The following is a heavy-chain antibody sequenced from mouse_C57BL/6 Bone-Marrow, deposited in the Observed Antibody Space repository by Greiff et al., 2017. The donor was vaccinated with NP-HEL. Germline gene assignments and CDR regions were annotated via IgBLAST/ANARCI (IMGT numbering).Heavy chain of an antibody. CDR3: EREEGSTAFDY. V-gene: IGHV1-81*01. CDR1: GYTFTSYG. CDR2: IYPRGGNT. D-gene: IGHD1-1*02. Sequence: VKLQESGAELARPGASVKLSCKASGYTFTSYGISWVKQRTGQGLEWIGEIYPRGGNTYYNEKFKGKATLTADKSSSTAYMQLRSLTSEDSAVYSGEREEGSTAFDYWGQGTSLTVSS. J-gene: IGHJ2*02.